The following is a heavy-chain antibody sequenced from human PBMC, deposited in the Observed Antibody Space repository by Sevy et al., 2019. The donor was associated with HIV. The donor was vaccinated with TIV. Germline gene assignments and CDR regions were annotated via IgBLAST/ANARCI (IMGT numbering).Heavy chain of an antibody. J-gene: IGHJ6*02. Sequence: GGCLRLSCAASGFTVSSNYMSWVRQAPGKGLEWVSVIYSGGSTYYADSVKGRFTISRDNSKNTLYLQMNSLRAEDTAVYYCAATTVTTNYYYGMDVWGQGTTVTVSS. CDR3: AATTVTTNYYYGMDV. V-gene: IGHV3-53*01. CDR2: IYSGGST. D-gene: IGHD4-17*01. CDR1: GFTVSSNY.